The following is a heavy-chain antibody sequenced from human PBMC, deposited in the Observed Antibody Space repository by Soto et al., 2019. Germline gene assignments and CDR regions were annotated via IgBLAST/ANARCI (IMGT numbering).Heavy chain of an antibody. D-gene: IGHD5-12*01. Sequence: QLQLQESGPGLVKPSETLSLTCTVSGGSISSSSYYWGWIRQPPGKGLEWIGSIYYSGSTYYNPSLKSRVPISVDTSKNQFSLKLSSVTAADTAVYYCGSVATVVSSLDYWGQGTLVTVSS. CDR1: GGSISSSSYY. CDR2: IYYSGST. V-gene: IGHV4-39*01. J-gene: IGHJ4*02. CDR3: GSVATVVSSLDY.